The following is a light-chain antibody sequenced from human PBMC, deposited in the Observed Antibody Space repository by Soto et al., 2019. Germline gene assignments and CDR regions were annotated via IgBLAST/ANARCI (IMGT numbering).Light chain of an antibody. CDR1: QRVSSY. Sequence: EIVLTQSPATLSLSPGERATLSCRASQRVSSYLAWYQQKPGQAPRLLIYDASNRATGIPARFSGSGSGTDFTLTISRLEPEDFAVYYCQQRSNWPVTFGRGAKVEIK. CDR3: QQRSNWPVT. CDR2: DAS. J-gene: IGKJ4*01. V-gene: IGKV3-11*01.